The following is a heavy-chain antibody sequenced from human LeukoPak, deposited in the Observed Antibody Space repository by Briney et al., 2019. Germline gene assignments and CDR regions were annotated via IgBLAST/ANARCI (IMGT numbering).Heavy chain of an antibody. J-gene: IGHJ4*02. CDR1: GGSISSYY. Sequence: PSETLTLTCTVSGGSISSYYWSWIRQPPGKGLEWIGYIYYSGSTNYNPSLKSRVTISVDTSKNQFSLKMSSVTAADTAVYYCARVYDSSGYPIGYWGQGTLVTVSS. D-gene: IGHD3-22*01. CDR2: IYYSGST. CDR3: ARVYDSSGYPIGY. V-gene: IGHV4-59*01.